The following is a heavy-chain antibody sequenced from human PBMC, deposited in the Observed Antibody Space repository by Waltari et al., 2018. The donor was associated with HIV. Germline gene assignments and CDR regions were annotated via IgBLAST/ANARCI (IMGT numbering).Heavy chain of an antibody. J-gene: IGHJ5*02. D-gene: IGHD5-12*01. V-gene: IGHV3-7*01. CDR1: GFPLSSFR. CDR3: AVRSPARRLNWFDP. Sequence: EVQLGESGGGLVQLGGSLRISCAAFGFPLSSFRMSWVRQVPGKVLEWVANIKQDGSEKYYVDSVKGRFTISRDNAKNSLYLQMNSLRAEDTAVYYCAVRSPARRLNWFDPWGQGTLVTVSS. CDR2: IKQDGSEK.